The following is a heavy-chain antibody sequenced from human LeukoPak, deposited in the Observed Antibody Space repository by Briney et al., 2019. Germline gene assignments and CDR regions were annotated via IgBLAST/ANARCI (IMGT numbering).Heavy chain of an antibody. CDR2: INPNSGGT. V-gene: IGHV1-2*02. Sequence: GASVKVSCKASGYTFTSYYMHWVRQAPGQGLEWMGWINPNSGGTNYAQKFQGRVTMTRDTSISTAYMELSRLRSDDTAVYYCARVGYCSGGSCYGNWFDPWGQGTLVTVSS. J-gene: IGHJ5*02. CDR1: GYTFTSYY. CDR3: ARVGYCSGGSCYGNWFDP. D-gene: IGHD2-15*01.